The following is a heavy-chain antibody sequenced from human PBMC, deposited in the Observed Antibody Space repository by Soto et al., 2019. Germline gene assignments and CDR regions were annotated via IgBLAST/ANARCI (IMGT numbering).Heavy chain of an antibody. Sequence: SETLSLTCTVSGGSISSYYWSWIRQPPGKGLEWVGYIYYSGSTNYNPSLKSRVTISVDTSKNQFSLKLSSVTAADTAVYYCARDPDGSSWYDYWGQGTLVTVSS. V-gene: IGHV4-59*01. CDR1: GGSISSYY. CDR2: IYYSGST. J-gene: IGHJ4*02. CDR3: ARDPDGSSWYDY. D-gene: IGHD6-13*01.